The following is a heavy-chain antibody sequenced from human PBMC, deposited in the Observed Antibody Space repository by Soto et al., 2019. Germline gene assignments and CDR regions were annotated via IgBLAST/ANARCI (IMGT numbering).Heavy chain of an antibody. Sequence: QVQLVQSGAEVKKPGASVKVSCKASGYTFTSYAMHWVRQAPGQRLEWMGWINAGNGNTKYSQKFQGRVTITRDTSASTAYMELSSLRSEDTAVYYCARDRSYCSGGSCYPDYWGQGTLVTVSS. V-gene: IGHV1-3*01. CDR2: INAGNGNT. CDR1: GYTFTSYA. D-gene: IGHD2-15*01. J-gene: IGHJ4*02. CDR3: ARDRSYCSGGSCYPDY.